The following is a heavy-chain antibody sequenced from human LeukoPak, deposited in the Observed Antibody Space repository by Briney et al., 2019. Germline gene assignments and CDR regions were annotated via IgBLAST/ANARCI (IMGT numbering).Heavy chain of an antibody. Sequence: SVKVSCKASGGTFSSYAISWVRQAPGQGLEWMERIIPILGIANYAQKFQGRVTITADKSTSTAYMELSSLRSEDTAVCYCARDPRVLNPPYFDYWGQGTLVTVSS. CDR2: IIPILGIA. V-gene: IGHV1-69*04. CDR1: GGTFSSYA. CDR3: ARDPRVLNPPYFDY. J-gene: IGHJ4*02. D-gene: IGHD1-14*01.